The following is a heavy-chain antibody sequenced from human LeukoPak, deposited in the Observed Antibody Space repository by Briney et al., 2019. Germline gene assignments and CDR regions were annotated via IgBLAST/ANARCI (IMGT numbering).Heavy chain of an antibody. V-gene: IGHV3-21*01. CDR1: GFTFSSYS. CDR2: ISSSSSYI. Sequence: GGSLRLSCAASGFTFSSYSMNWVRQAPGKGLEWVSSISSSSSYIYYADSLKGRFTISRDNSKNTLYLQMNSLRAEDTAVYYCARDQGDCGDPFETFDYWGQGTLVTVSS. CDR3: ARDQGDCGDPFETFDY. J-gene: IGHJ4*02. D-gene: IGHD4-17*01.